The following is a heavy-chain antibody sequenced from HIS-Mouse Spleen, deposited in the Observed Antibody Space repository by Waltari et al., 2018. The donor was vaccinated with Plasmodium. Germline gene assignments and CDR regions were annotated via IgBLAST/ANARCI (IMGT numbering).Heavy chain of an antibody. CDR1: GGSVSSGRYY. Sequence: QVQLQESGPGLLKPSETLSLTCTVAGGSVSSGRYYWSWIRQPPGKGLEWIGYIYYSGSTNYNPSLKSRVTISVDTSKNQFSLKLSSVTAADTAVYYCARDLPGAEGYFDLWGRGTLVTVSS. D-gene: IGHD3-10*01. CDR3: ARDLPGAEGYFDL. J-gene: IGHJ2*01. CDR2: IYYSGST. V-gene: IGHV4-61*01.